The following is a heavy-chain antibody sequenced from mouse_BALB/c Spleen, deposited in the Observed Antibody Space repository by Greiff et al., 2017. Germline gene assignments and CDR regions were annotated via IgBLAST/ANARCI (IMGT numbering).Heavy chain of an antibody. J-gene: IGHJ2*01. CDR2: IWSGGST. CDR1: GFSLTSYG. V-gene: IGHV2-2*02. CDR3: ARERAPSYYFDY. Sequence: VQLVESGPGLVQPSQSLSITCTVSGFSLTSYGVHWVRQSPGKGLEWLGVIWSGGSTDYNAAFISRLSISKDNSKSQVFFKMNSLQANDTAIYYCARERAPSYYFDYWGQGTTLTVSS.